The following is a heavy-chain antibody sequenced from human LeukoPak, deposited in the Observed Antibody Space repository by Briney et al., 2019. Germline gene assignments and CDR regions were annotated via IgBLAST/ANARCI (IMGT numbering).Heavy chain of an antibody. Sequence: TGGSLRLSCAASGFIFSTYWMSWVRQAPGKGLEWVANINQDESEKYYVDSVKGRFTISRDNAKKSLYLQMNSLRAEDTAVYYCARGTWVLEWLSHFDYWGQGTLVTVSS. J-gene: IGHJ4*02. CDR2: INQDESEK. CDR1: GFIFSTYW. D-gene: IGHD3-3*01. V-gene: IGHV3-7*01. CDR3: ARGTWVLEWLSHFDY.